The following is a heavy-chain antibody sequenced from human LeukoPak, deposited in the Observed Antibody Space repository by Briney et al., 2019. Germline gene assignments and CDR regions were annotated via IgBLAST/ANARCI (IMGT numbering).Heavy chain of an antibody. D-gene: IGHD3-9*01. Sequence: ASVKVSCKASGYTFTSYDINWVRQATGQGLEWMGWMNPNSGNTGYAQKFQGRVTMTRNTSISTAYMELSSLRSEDTAVYYCARGPFRYFDWLLSEYFQHWGQGTLVTVSS. CDR2: MNPNSGNT. J-gene: IGHJ1*01. V-gene: IGHV1-8*01. CDR1: GYTFTSYD. CDR3: ARGPFRYFDWLLSEYFQH.